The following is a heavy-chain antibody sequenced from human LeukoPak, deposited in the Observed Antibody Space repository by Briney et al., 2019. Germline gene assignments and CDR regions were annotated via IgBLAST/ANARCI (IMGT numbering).Heavy chain of an antibody. Sequence: GGSLRLSCAASGFTFSSYGMHWVRQAPGKGLEWVAFIRYDGSNKYYADSVKGRFTISRDNSKNTLYLQMNSLRAEDTAVYYCERAQCFQSHNYMHLWAKGTTVTVSS. V-gene: IGHV3-30*02. D-gene: IGHD3-10*02. CDR1: GFTFSSYG. CDR3: ERAQCFQSHNYMHL. J-gene: IGHJ6*03. CDR2: IRYDGSNK.